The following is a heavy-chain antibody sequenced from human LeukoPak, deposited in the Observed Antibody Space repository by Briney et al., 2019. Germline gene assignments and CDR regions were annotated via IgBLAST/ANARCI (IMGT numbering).Heavy chain of an antibody. V-gene: IGHV3-21*01. CDR1: GFTFSSYS. Sequence: NPGGSLRLSCAASGFTFSSYSMNWVRKAPGRGLEWVSYISSSATYIYYADSLKGRFTISRDNAKNSLYLQMNSLRAEDTAVYYCARNPSYGMDVCGQGTTVSVSS. CDR3: ARNPSYGMDV. J-gene: IGHJ6*02. CDR2: ISSSATYI.